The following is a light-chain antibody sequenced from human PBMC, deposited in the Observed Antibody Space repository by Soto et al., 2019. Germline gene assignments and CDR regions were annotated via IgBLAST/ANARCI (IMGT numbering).Light chain of an antibody. Sequence: DIQLTQSPSFLSASVGDRVTITCRASQGISSYLAWYQQKPGKAPKLLIYAASTLQSGVPSRFSGSGSGTEFTLTSSSLQPEDFATYYCQQLNSYPLLGPGTKVDIK. J-gene: IGKJ3*01. V-gene: IGKV1-9*01. CDR1: QGISSY. CDR3: QQLNSYPL. CDR2: AAS.